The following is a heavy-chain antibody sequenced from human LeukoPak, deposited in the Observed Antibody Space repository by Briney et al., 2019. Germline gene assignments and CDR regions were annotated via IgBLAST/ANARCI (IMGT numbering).Heavy chain of an antibody. D-gene: IGHD5-12*01. CDR3: ARSYSGYDFVNGY. CDR2: IYSGGIT. Sequence: GGSLRLSCAASGFTVSSNYMSWVRQAPGKGLEWVSVIYSGGITFYADSVKGRFTISRDNAKNSLYLQMNSLRAEDTAVYYCARSYSGYDFVNGYWGQGTLVTVSS. V-gene: IGHV3-53*01. CDR1: GFTVSSNY. J-gene: IGHJ4*02.